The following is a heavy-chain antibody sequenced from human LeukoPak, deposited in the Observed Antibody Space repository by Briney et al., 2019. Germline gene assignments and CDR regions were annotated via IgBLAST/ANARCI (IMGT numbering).Heavy chain of an antibody. D-gene: IGHD6-13*01. CDR1: GGSISSSSYY. Sequence: SETLSLTCTVSGGSISSSSYYWGWIRQPPGKGLGWIGSIYYSGSTYYNPSLKSRVTISVDTSKNQFSLKLSSVTAADTAVYYCARMYSSSWYATPWYFDLWGRGTLVTVSS. V-gene: IGHV4-39*07. CDR3: ARMYSSSWYATPWYFDL. J-gene: IGHJ2*01. CDR2: IYYSGST.